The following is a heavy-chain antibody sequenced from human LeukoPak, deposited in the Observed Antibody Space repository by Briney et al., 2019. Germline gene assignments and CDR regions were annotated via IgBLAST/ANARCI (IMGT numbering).Heavy chain of an antibody. CDR3: TIYYYDGSGDYYLFDY. CDR2: IRSKTNSYAT. Sequence: AGGSLRLSCAASGFTFSGSAMHWVRQASGKGLEWVGRIRSKTNSYATAYAASVKGRFTISRDDSKNTAYLQMNSLKTEDTAVYYCTIYYYDGSGDYYLFDYWGQGTLVTVSS. D-gene: IGHD3-22*01. V-gene: IGHV3-73*01. J-gene: IGHJ4*02. CDR1: GFTFSGSA.